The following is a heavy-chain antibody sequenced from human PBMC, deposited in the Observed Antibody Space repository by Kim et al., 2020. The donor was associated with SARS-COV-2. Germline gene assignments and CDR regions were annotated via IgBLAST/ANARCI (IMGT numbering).Heavy chain of an antibody. Sequence: SETLSLTCTVSGGSISSYYWSWIRQPPGKGLEWIGYIYYSGSTNYNPSLKSRVTISVDTSKNQFSLKLSSVTAADTAVYYCARAPHRMAARPFLFDPWGQGTLVTVSS. V-gene: IGHV4-59*01. CDR3: ARAPHRMAARPFLFDP. J-gene: IGHJ5*02. CDR2: IYYSGST. D-gene: IGHD6-6*01. CDR1: GGSISSYY.